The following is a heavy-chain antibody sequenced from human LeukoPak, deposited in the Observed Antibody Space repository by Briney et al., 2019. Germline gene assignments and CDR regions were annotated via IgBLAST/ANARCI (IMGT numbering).Heavy chain of an antibody. Sequence: PSETLSLTCTVSGGSNSSSSYYWGWIRQPPGKGLEWIGSIYYSGSTYYNPSLKSRVTISVDTSKNQFSLKLSSVTAADTAVYYCARQGAFNYWGQGTLVTVSS. J-gene: IGHJ4*02. CDR3: ARQGAFNY. V-gene: IGHV4-39*01. D-gene: IGHD3-16*01. CDR2: IYYSGST. CDR1: GGSNSSSSYY.